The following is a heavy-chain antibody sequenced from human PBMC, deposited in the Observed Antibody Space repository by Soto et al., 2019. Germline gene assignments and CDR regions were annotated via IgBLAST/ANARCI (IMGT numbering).Heavy chain of an antibody. CDR1: GGTFSNYA. CDR2: IITLTETP. J-gene: IGHJ4*02. CDR3: ASGTRNSWTCDF. D-gene: IGHD6-13*01. V-gene: IGHV1-69*01. Sequence: QVQVVQSGAEVKKPGSSVKVSCKASGGTFSNYAISWVRQDPGHGLEGVGGIITLTETPVYAQTVQVKLTITADEVTSAAYMELSSLSSDDTAVYYCASGTRNSWTCDFWGQGTLVTVSS.